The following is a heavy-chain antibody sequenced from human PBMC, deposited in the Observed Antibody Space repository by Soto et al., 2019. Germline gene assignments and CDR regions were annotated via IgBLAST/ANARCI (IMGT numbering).Heavy chain of an antibody. Sequence: KPSETLSLTCAVYGGSFSGYYWSWIRQPPGKGLEWIGEINHSGSTNYNPSLKSRVTISVDTSKNQFSLKLSSVTAADTAVYYCARGVVVPAATTRYWYFDLWGRGTLVTVSS. D-gene: IGHD2-2*01. CDR1: GGSFSGYY. J-gene: IGHJ2*01. CDR3: ARGVVVPAATTRYWYFDL. V-gene: IGHV4-34*01. CDR2: INHSGST.